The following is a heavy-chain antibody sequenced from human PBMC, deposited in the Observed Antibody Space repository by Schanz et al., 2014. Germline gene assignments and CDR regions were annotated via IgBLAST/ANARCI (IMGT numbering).Heavy chain of an antibody. Sequence: EVQLVESGGGVVRPGGSLRLSCAASGFGFDDYAMSWVRQAPGKGLEWVSGINWNGGSTGYADSVKGRFTISRDNAKNTLYLEMNRLRVDDTAVYYCSKDKQGSRSDDSWGQGTLVTVSS. J-gene: IGHJ5*01. V-gene: IGHV3-20*04. CDR1: GFGFDDYA. CDR3: SKDKQGSRSDDS. CDR2: INWNGGST. D-gene: IGHD2-15*01.